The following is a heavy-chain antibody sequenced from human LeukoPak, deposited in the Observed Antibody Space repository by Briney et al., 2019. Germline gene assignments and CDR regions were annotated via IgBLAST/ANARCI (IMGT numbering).Heavy chain of an antibody. CDR3: TTQRSRITMVRGVIRSDH. Sequence: KPGGSLRLSCAASGFTFSNYEMNWVRQGPGKGLEWVGRIKSKTDGGTTDYAAPVKGRFTISRDDSKNTLYLQMNSLKTEDTAVYYCTTQRSRITMVRGVIRSDHWGQATMVSVSS. V-gene: IGHV3-15*01. D-gene: IGHD3-10*01. J-gene: IGHJ4*02. CDR1: GFTFSNYE. CDR2: IKSKTDGGTT.